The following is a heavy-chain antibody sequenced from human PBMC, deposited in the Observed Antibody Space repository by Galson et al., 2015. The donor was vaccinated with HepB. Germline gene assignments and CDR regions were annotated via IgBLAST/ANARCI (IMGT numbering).Heavy chain of an antibody. CDR1: GGTFSNYA. V-gene: IGHV1-69*13. J-gene: IGHJ6*02. CDR2: IIPLFDIT. CDR3: ARGDIVVLPTTMPPYYGMDV. D-gene: IGHD2-2*01. Sequence: SVKASCKASGGTFSNYAISWVRQAPGQGLKWMGGIIPLFDITNYAQNFQDRVTLSADESTSTVYMELSSLRSEDTAMYYCARGDIVVLPTTMPPYYGMDVWGQGTTVTVSS.